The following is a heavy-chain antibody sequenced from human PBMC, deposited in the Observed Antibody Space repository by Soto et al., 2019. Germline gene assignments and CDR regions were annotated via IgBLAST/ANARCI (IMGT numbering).Heavy chain of an antibody. CDR3: AKDRVGGVPDAFDI. D-gene: IGHD2-8*01. V-gene: IGHV3-23*01. J-gene: IGHJ3*02. CDR1: GFTSTSYV. Sequence: GGSLRLSCAASGFTSTSYVMNWVRQAPGKGLEWVSSISGSGTTTFYADSVKGRFIISRDNSKNTLYLQMNSLRAEDTALYYCAKDRVGGVPDAFDIWGQGTMVTVSS. CDR2: ISGSGTTT.